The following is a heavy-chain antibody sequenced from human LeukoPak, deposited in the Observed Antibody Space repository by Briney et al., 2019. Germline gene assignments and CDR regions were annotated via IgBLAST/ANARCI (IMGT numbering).Heavy chain of an antibody. J-gene: IGHJ6*02. D-gene: IGHD4-17*01. Sequence: PGGSLRLSCAASRFTSSSYSMNWVRQAPGKGLEWVSSISSSSSYIYYADSVKGRFTISRDNAKNSLYLQMNSLRAEDTAVYYCAKMTTVTRYYYYGMDVWGQGTTVTVSS. V-gene: IGHV3-21*01. CDR3: AKMTTVTRYYYYGMDV. CDR2: ISSSSSYI. CDR1: RFTSSSYS.